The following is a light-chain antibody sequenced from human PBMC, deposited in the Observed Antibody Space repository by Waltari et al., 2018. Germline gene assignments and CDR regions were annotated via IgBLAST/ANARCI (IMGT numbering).Light chain of an antibody. Sequence: QSALTQPPSVSGAPGQRVTISCTGSGPNIGAGYDLHWYQQLPGTAPKLLLYGNNNRPSGVPDRFSGSKTGTSASLAITGLQAEDEADYYCQSYDRSLSVVFGGGTKLTVL. CDR3: QSYDRSLSVV. CDR2: GNN. J-gene: IGLJ2*01. CDR1: GPNIGAGYD. V-gene: IGLV1-40*01.